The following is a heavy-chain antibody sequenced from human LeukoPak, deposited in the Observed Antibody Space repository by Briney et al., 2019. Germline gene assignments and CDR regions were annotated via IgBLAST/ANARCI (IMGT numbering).Heavy chain of an antibody. J-gene: IGHJ4*02. CDR2: IYSGGGT. CDR1: GFTISSNY. CDR3: AGPGNYYDSSGYPFDY. V-gene: IGHV3-53*01. Sequence: PGGSLRLSCAASGFTISSNYMSWVRQAPGKALEWVSVIYSGGGTYYADSVKGRFTISRDNSKNTLYLQMNSLRAEDTAVYYCAGPGNYYDSSGYPFDYWGQGTLVTVSS. D-gene: IGHD3-22*01.